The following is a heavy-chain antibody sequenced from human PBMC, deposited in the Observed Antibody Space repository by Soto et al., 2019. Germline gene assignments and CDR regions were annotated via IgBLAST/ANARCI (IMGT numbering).Heavy chain of an antibody. Sequence: RASVKVSCKASGYTFTSYGISWVRRAPGQGLEWMGWISAYNGNTNYAQKLQGRVTMTTDTSTSTAYMELRSLRSDDAAVYYCAGIPVVTPVFAAFDIWGQGTMVTVSS. D-gene: IGHD1-20*01. CDR2: ISAYNGNT. CDR1: GYTFTSYG. CDR3: AGIPVVTPVFAAFDI. V-gene: IGHV1-18*01. J-gene: IGHJ3*02.